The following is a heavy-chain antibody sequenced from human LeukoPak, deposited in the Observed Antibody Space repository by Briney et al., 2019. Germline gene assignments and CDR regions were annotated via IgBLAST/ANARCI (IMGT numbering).Heavy chain of an antibody. CDR2: INHSGST. D-gene: IGHD3-10*01. V-gene: IGHV4-34*01. Sequence: SETLSLTCAVYGGSFSGYYWSWIRQPPGKGLEWIGEINHSGSTNYNPSLKSRVTISVDTSKNQFSLKLCSVTAADTAVYYCARVGYGSGSYFVRSLFDYWGQGTLVTVSS. J-gene: IGHJ4*02. CDR3: ARVGYGSGSYFVRSLFDY. CDR1: GGSFSGYY.